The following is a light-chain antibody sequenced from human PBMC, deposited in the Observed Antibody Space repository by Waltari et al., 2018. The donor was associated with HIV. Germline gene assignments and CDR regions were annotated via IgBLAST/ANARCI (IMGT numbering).Light chain of an antibody. CDR2: KDI. J-gene: IGLJ3*02. V-gene: IGLV3-25*03. CDR1: ALPRQC. CDR3: QSVDSSGTYLWV. Sequence: SYELTQPPSVSVSPGQTARITCSGDALPRQCDYWYKQKPGQAPILVIYKDIERPSEIPERFSGSSSGTTVTLTISGVQAEDEADYYCQSVDSSGTYLWVFGGGTKLTVL.